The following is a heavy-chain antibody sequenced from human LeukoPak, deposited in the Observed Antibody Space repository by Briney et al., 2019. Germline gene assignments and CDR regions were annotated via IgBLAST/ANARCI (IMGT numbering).Heavy chain of an antibody. D-gene: IGHD3-9*01. CDR2: ISSSGSTI. V-gene: IGHV3-48*03. J-gene: IGHJ4*02. Sequence: GGSLRLSCAASGFTFSSYEMNWVRQAPGKGLEWVSYISSSGSTIYYADSVKGRFTISRDNAKNSLYLQMNSLRAEDTAVYYCARGGTIFPSIGYWGQGTLVTVSS. CDR3: ARGGTIFPSIGY. CDR1: GFTFSSYE.